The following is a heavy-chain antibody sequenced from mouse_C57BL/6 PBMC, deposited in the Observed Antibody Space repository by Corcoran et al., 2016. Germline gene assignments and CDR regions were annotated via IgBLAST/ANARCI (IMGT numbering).Heavy chain of an antibody. CDR2: INTYSGVP. J-gene: IGHJ4*01. V-gene: IGHV9-3*01. CDR3: ARNKENAMDY. CDR1: GYTFTTYG. Sequence: QIQLAQSGPELKKPGETVKISCKASGYTFTTYGMSWVKQAPGKGLKWMGWINTYSGVPTYADDFKGRFAFSLETSASTAYLQINNLKNEDTATYFCARNKENAMDYWGQGTSVTVSS.